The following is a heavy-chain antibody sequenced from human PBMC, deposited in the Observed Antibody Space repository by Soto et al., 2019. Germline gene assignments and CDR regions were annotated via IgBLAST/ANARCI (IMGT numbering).Heavy chain of an antibody. D-gene: IGHD3-16*01. J-gene: IGHJ4*02. V-gene: IGHV4-30-4*01. CDR3: ARAVPYDYVWGSYYYFDY. CDR2: VYYSGST. Sequence: PAEALALGCTVSVGSISIGDYDGRWIRQPPGKRLERIGYVYYSGSTYYNPSLKSRVTISVDTSKNQFSLKLSSVTAADTAVYYCARAVPYDYVWGSYYYFDYWGQGTMVTVSS. CDR1: VGSISIGDYD.